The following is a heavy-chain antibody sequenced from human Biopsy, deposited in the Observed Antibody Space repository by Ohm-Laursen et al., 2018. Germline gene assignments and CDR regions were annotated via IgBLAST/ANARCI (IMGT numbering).Heavy chain of an antibody. D-gene: IGHD3/OR15-3a*01. CDR2: IFNSANT. CDR3: ARGTGKYYVYGAFDI. V-gene: IGHV4-31*01. CDR1: GGSISSGGSY. J-gene: IGHJ3*02. Sequence: TLSLTCTVSGGSISSGGSYWSWIRQRPGKGLEWIGYIFNSANTYYNPFLKNLITISGDTSKNQFSLKLRSVTAADTAVYYCARGTGKYYVYGAFDIWGQGTMVTVSS.